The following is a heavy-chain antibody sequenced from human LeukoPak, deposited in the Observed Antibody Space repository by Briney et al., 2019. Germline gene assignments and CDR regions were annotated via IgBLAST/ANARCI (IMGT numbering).Heavy chain of an antibody. CDR1: GGTFSSYA. J-gene: IGHJ4*02. CDR3: AREGNSSGWTDY. Sequence: SVKVSCKASGGTFSSYAISWVRQAPGQGLEWMGGTIPIFGTANYAQKFQGRVTITADKSTSTAYMELSSLRSEDTAVYYCAREGNSSGWTDYWGQGTLVTVSS. V-gene: IGHV1-69*06. CDR2: TIPIFGTA. D-gene: IGHD6-19*01.